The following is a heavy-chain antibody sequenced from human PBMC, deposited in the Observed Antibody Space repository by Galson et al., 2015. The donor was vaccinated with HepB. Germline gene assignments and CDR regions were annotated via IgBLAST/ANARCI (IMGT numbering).Heavy chain of an antibody. CDR3: TTTVRPEDFVDY. Sequence: SLRLSCAASGFTFSDAWMSWVRQAPGKGLEWVGRVKSRTFGRTADYGTPVKGRFTISRDDSKHTLSLLMNSLKTEDTAVYYCTTTVRPEDFVDYWGQGSLVTVSS. J-gene: IGHJ4*02. V-gene: IGHV3-15*01. D-gene: IGHD1-14*01. CDR1: GFTFSDAW. CDR2: VKSRTFGRTA.